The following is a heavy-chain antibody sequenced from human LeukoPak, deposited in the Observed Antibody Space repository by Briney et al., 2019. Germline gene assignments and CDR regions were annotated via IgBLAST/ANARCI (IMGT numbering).Heavy chain of an antibody. CDR3: ARNYGGNAKYFDY. CDR2: IGPNSGGT. CDR1: GYTFTSHY. D-gene: IGHD4-23*01. J-gene: IGHJ4*02. V-gene: IGHV1-2*02. Sequence: ASVKVSCRASGYTFTSHYMHWVRQAPGQGLVWMGWIGPNSGGTNYAQKFLGRVTMTRDTSISTAYMELSGLRSDDTAVYYCARNYGGNAKYFDYWGQGTLVTVSS.